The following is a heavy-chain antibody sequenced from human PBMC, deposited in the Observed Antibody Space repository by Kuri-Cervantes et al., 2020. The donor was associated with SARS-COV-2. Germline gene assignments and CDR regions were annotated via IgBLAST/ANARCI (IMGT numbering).Heavy chain of an antibody. CDR2: IYYSGST. J-gene: IGHJ3*02. Sequence: SETLSLTCTVSGGSISSHYWSWIRQPPGKGLEWIGYIYYSGSTNYNPSLKSRVTISVDTSKNQFSLKLSSVTAADTAVYYCARDPDDITGTADAFDIWGQGTMVTVSS. V-gene: IGHV4-59*11. CDR1: GGSISSHY. D-gene: IGHD1-7*01. CDR3: ARDPDDITGTADAFDI.